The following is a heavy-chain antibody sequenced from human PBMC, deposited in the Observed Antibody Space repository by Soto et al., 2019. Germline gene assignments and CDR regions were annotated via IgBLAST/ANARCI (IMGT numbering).Heavy chain of an antibody. Sequence: ASVKVSCKASGYTFTSYYMHWVRQAPGQGLEWMGIINPSGGSTSYAQKFQGRVTMTRDTSTSTVYMELSSLRSEDTAVYYCARDLPPPLIAAPTMGYFDYGGKETLFTV. CDR3: ARDLPPPLIAAPTMGYFDY. V-gene: IGHV1-46*01. D-gene: IGHD6-13*01. J-gene: IGHJ4*02. CDR2: INPSGGST. CDR1: GYTFTSYY.